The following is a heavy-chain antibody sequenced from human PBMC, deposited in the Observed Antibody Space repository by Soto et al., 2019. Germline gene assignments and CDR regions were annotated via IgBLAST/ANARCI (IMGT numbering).Heavy chain of an antibody. D-gene: IGHD2-2*02. V-gene: IGHV3-23*01. J-gene: IGHJ4*02. CDR3: SKIPQREYDY. Sequence: EVQLLESGGGLVQPGGSLRLSCADSGFTFSRYAMSCVRQAPGKGLEWVSGISGSGGSTYYADSVKGRFTISRDHSKNTLYLQMNSLSAEDTAVYYCSKIPQREYDYWGQGTLVTVSS. CDR1: GFTFSRYA. CDR2: ISGSGGST.